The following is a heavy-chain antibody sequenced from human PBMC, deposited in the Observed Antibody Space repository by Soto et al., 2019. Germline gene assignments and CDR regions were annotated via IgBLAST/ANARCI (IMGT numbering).Heavy chain of an antibody. V-gene: IGHV3-74*01. CDR1: GFTFSSYW. CDR2: INSDGTIT. D-gene: IGHD1-26*01. CDR3: ARKFYGWER. J-gene: IGHJ4*02. Sequence: EVQLVESGGALIQPGGSLRISCAASGFTFSSYWMFWVRQAPGTGLMWLSRINSDGTITDYADSVRGRFTISRDNAKTTLYLNLNSRRAEDTAVYYCARKFYGWERGGQEPLVTVSS.